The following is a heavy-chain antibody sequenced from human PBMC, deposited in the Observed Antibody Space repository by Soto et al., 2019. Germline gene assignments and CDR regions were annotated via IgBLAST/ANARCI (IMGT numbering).Heavy chain of an antibody. J-gene: IGHJ5*02. V-gene: IGHV4-59*01. Sequence: QVQLQESGPGLVKPSETLSLTCTVSGGSISSYYWSWIRQPPGKGLEWIGYIYYSGSTNYNPSLKSRVTISVDTSKNQFSLKLSSVTAADTAVYYCATQSWGRSEIDPWGQGTLVTVS. CDR2: IYYSGST. D-gene: IGHD6-13*01. CDR3: ATQSWGRSEIDP. CDR1: GGSISSYY.